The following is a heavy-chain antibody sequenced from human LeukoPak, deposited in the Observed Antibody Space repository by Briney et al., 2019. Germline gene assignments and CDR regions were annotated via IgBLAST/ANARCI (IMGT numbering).Heavy chain of an antibody. CDR1: GFTVSSNY. J-gene: IGHJ4*02. CDR2: IYSGGST. Sequence: GGSLRLSCEASGFTVSSNYMSWVRQAPGKGLEWVSVIYSGGSTYSADSVKGRFTISRDNSKNTLYLQMNSLRAEDTAVYYCARLDGSGGYPDYWGQGTLVTVSS. D-gene: IGHD3-10*01. V-gene: IGHV3-66*04. CDR3: ARLDGSGGYPDY.